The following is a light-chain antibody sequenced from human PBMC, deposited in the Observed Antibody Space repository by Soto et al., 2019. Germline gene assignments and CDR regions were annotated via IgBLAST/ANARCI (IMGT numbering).Light chain of an antibody. Sequence: QSVLTRPRSVSGSPGQSVTISCTGTSSDVGGYNYVSWYQQHPGKAPKLMIYDVSKRPSGVPDRFSGSKSGNTASLTISGLQAEDEADYYCCSYAGSYTFVFGGGTKLTVL. CDR3: CSYAGSYTFV. CDR1: SSDVGGYNY. CDR2: DVS. V-gene: IGLV2-11*01. J-gene: IGLJ2*01.